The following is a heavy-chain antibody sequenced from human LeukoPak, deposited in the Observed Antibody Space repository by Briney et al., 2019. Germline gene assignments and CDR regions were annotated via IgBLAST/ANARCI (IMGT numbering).Heavy chain of an antibody. J-gene: IGHJ4*02. V-gene: IGHV3-23*01. D-gene: IGHD6-13*01. CDR1: GFTFGDYA. CDR3: ARDEHHLVQGYYFDY. CDR2: ISGSGGST. Sequence: GRSLRLSCTASGFTFGDYAMSWVRQAPGKGLEWVSAISGSGGSTYYADSVKGRFTISRDNSKNTLYLQMNSLRAEDTALYYCARDEHHLVQGYYFDYWGQGTLVTVSS.